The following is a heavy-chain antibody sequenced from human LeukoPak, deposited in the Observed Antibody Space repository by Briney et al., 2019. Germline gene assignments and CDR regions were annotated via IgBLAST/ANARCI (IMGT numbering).Heavy chain of an antibody. CDR3: ARLLGYCSSTSCSNFDY. J-gene: IGHJ4*02. V-gene: IGHV5-51*01. CDR2: IYPGDSDT. Sequence: GEPLKISCQGSGYSFTSYWIGWVRQMPGKGLEWMGIIYPGDSDTRYNPSVQGQVTISADKSISTAYLQWSSLKASDTAMYYCARLLGYCSSTSCSNFDYWGQGTLVT. D-gene: IGHD2-2*01. CDR1: GYSFTSYW.